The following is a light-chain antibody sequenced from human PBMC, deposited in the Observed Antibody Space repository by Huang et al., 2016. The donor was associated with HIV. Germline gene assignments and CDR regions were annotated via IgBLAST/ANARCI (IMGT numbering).Light chain of an antibody. Sequence: DIQLTQSPSSLSASVGDRVTITCRASQTITTSLNWYQQKPGKAPHLLIYGASNFQSGVPSRFSGSGSGTDFTLIISGLQPEDFATYYCQQTYTFPAFGRGTKVEIK. V-gene: IGKV1-39*01. CDR1: QTITTS. J-gene: IGKJ1*01. CDR3: QQTYTFPA. CDR2: GAS.